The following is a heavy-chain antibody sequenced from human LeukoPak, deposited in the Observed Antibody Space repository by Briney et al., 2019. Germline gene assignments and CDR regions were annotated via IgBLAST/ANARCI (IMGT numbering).Heavy chain of an antibody. D-gene: IGHD3-22*01. J-gene: IGHJ5*02. CDR2: IYTSGST. CDR3: ARGRGDSSGYYGNWFDP. Sequence: SETLSLTCTVSGGSISSYYWSWIRQPAGKGLEWIGRIYTSGSTNYNPSLKSRVTMSVDTSKNQFSLKLSSVTAADTAVYYCARGRGDSSGYYGNWFDPWGQGTLVTVSS. V-gene: IGHV4-4*07. CDR1: GGSISSYY.